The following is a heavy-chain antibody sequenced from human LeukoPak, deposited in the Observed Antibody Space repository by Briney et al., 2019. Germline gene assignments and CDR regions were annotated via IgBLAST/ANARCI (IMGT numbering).Heavy chain of an antibody. CDR1: GFNFSSYA. Sequence: GGSLRLSCAASGFNFSSYAMNWVRQPPGKGLEWVSVISVSGGSANYGDPVKGRFTVSRDNSKSTLYLQMNSLRAEDTAIYYCAKAKNYYGSGSYPDYWGQGTLVTVSS. CDR2: ISVSGGSA. J-gene: IGHJ4*02. CDR3: AKAKNYYGSGSYPDY. V-gene: IGHV3-23*01. D-gene: IGHD3-10*01.